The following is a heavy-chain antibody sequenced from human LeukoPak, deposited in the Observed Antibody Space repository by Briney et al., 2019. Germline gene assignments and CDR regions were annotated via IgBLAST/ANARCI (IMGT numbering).Heavy chain of an antibody. J-gene: IGHJ4*02. CDR3: ARDRSNSAPYYFDY. CDR2: ISASNGNT. D-gene: IGHD1-26*01. Sequence: GASVKVSCKASGYIFTSYGINWVRQAPGQGLEWMGWISASNGNTNYAQKLQGRVTMTTDTSTNPAYLELRSLRSDDTAVYYCARDRSNSAPYYFDYWGQGTLVTVSS. CDR1: GYIFTSYG. V-gene: IGHV1-18*01.